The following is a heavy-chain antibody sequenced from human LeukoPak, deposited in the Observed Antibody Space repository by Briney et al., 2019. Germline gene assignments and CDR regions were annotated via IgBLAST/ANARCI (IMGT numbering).Heavy chain of an antibody. CDR1: GGSISRSNW. D-gene: IGHD3-3*01. CDR3: ARERSGSEIFARSFDI. V-gene: IGHV4-4*02. CDR2: IYHSGST. J-gene: IGHJ3*02. Sequence: PSETLSLTCAVSGGSISRSNWWSWVRQPPGKGLEWIGEIYHSGSTNYNPSLKSRITISVDMSKNQFSLKLSSVTAADTAVYYCARERSGSEIFARSFDIWGQGTMVTVSS.